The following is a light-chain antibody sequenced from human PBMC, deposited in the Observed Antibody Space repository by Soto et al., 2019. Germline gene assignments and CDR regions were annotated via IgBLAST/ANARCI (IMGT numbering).Light chain of an antibody. CDR2: AAS. V-gene: IGKV1-39*01. Sequence: DIQMTQSPSSLSASVGDRVTITCRASQSISTFLNWYQQKPGRAPKLLIYAASSLQRGVPSRFSGSGSGTDFRLTFISLQPEDFATYYCQQSYTTPYTFGQGTKLEIK. CDR1: QSISTF. J-gene: IGKJ2*01. CDR3: QQSYTTPYT.